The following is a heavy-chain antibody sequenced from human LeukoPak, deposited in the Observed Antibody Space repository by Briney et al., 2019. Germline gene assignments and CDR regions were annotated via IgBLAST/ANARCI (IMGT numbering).Heavy chain of an antibody. CDR2: ISGSGGST. V-gene: IGHV3-23*01. J-gene: IGHJ4*02. Sequence: GGTLRLSCAASGFTFSSYGMSLVRQAPGKGLEWVSAISGSGGSTYYADSVKGRFTISRDNSKNTLYLQMNSLRAEDTAVYYCAKDKGEITYYYDSSGYLNYFDYWGQGTLVTVSS. D-gene: IGHD3-22*01. CDR3: AKDKGEITYYYDSSGYLNYFDY. CDR1: GFTFSSYG.